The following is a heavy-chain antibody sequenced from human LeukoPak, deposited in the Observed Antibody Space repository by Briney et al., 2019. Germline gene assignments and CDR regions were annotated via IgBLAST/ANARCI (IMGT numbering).Heavy chain of an antibody. CDR3: AKGLLHYIHGTHYFDY. CDR1: GFTFIYYG. V-gene: IGHV3-23*01. J-gene: IGHJ4*02. D-gene: IGHD1-14*01. CDR2: ISNSGDDT. Sequence: QPGGSLRLSCAASGFTFIYYGMSWVRQAPGKGLEWVSGISNSGDDTHYADSVKGRFTISRDNSKSTLYLQMNSLRAEDTAIYYSAKGLLHYIHGTHYFDYWGQGTLVTVSS.